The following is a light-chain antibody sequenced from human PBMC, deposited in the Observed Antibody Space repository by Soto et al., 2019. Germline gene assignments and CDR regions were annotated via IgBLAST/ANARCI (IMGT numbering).Light chain of an antibody. V-gene: IGLV2-14*01. CDR3: SSYTSSTNYV. J-gene: IGLJ1*01. CDR1: SSDVGTYNY. CDR2: EVS. Sequence: QSALTQPASVSGSPGQSITISCTGTSSDVGTYNYVSWYQQHPGKAPKLMIYEVSNRPSGVSNRFSGSKSGNTASLTISGLQAEDEADYYCSSYTSSTNYVFVAGTKLTVL.